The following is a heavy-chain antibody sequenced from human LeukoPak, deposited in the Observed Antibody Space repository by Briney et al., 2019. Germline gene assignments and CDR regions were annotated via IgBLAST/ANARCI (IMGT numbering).Heavy chain of an antibody. Sequence: SGTLSLTCAVSGGPLTSYYWTWIRQPPGKGLEWIGFIYYRGSTNYNPSLESRVTISIDTSKNQFSLKLSSVTAADTAVYYCARIAAAGTEWFDPWGQGTLVTVSS. D-gene: IGHD6-13*01. CDR1: GGPLTSYY. J-gene: IGHJ5*02. CDR2: IYYRGST. CDR3: ARIAAAGTEWFDP. V-gene: IGHV4-59*12.